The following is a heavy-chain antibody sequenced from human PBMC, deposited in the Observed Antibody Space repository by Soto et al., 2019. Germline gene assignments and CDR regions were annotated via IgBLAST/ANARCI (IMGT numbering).Heavy chain of an antibody. D-gene: IGHD3-10*01. CDR3: ASSSGSGYRAFDS. CDR1: GDTFTFYS. Sequence: QVQLVQSGAEVKKPGSSVRVSCKASGDTFTFYSINWVRQAPGLGLEWMGRINPILSMSNYAQRFQGRVTMTADRSTSTAYRELCSLRSEDTAMYYCASSSGSGYRAFDSWGQGALVTVSS. V-gene: IGHV1-69*02. CDR2: INPILSMS. J-gene: IGHJ4*02.